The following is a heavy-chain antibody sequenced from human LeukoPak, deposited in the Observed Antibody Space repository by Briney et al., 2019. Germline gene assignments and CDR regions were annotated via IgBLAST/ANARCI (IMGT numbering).Heavy chain of an antibody. Sequence: SQTLSLTCTVSGGSISSGCYYWSWIPQHPGKGLEWITYIYYSGTTYYNPSLKSRVTISVDTSTNPFSPKLRSVTAADTAVYYCARAKTPMYRYDSRGYYCDYWGQGTPVTVSS. CDR1: GGSISSGCYY. CDR3: ARAKTPMYRYDSRGYYCDY. J-gene: IGHJ4*02. V-gene: IGHV4-31*03. D-gene: IGHD3-22*01. CDR2: IYYSGTT.